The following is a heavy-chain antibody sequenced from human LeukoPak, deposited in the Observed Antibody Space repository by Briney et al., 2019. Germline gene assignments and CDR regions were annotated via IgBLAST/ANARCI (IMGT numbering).Heavy chain of an antibody. CDR2: INSDGRSV. CDR1: GFTFTNYW. J-gene: IGHJ3*02. V-gene: IGHV3-74*01. D-gene: IGHD3-10*01. Sequence: GGSLRLSCAASGFTFTNYWMHWVRQAPGKGLVWVSRINSDGRSVAYADSVKGRFTISRDNSKNTLYLQMNSLRAEDTAVYYCARDAYGSGQIVDIWGQGTMVTVSS. CDR3: ARDAYGSGQIVDI.